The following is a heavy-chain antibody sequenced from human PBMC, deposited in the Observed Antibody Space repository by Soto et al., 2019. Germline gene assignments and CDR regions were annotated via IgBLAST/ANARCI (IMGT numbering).Heavy chain of an antibody. CDR3: ERTVYYDSSGYDAFDI. CDR2: IYYSGST. D-gene: IGHD3-22*01. V-gene: IGHV4-59*01. Sequence: ASETLSLTRTVSGGSISSYYWSWIRQPPGKGLEWIGYIYYSGSTNYNPSLKSRVTISVDTSKNQFSLKLSSVTAADTAVYYCERTVYYDSSGYDAFDIWGQGTMVTVSS. J-gene: IGHJ3*02. CDR1: GGSISSYY.